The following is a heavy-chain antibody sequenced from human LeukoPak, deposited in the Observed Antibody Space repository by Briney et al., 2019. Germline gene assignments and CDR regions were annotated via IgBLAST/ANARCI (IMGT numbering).Heavy chain of an antibody. CDR2: ISSSGSTI. V-gene: IGHV3-48*03. Sequence: GGSLRLSCAASGFTFSSYEMNWVRQAAGKGLEWVSYISSSGSTIYYADSVKGRFTISRDNAKNSLYLQMNSLRAEDTAVYYCARVANAYYYSYMDVWGKGTTVTVSS. J-gene: IGHJ6*03. CDR1: GFTFSSYE. CDR3: ARVANAYYYSYMDV.